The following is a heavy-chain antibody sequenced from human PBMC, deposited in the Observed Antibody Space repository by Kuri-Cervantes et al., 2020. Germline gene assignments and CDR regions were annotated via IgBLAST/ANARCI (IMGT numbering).Heavy chain of an antibody. Sequence: SGPTLVKPTQTLTLTCTFSVFSLSTSGVGVGWIRQPPGKALEWLALIYWDDDKRYSPSLKSRLTITKDTSKNQVVLTMTNMDPVDTATYYCALAPHPYYYGSGSYLPFDTWGQGTLVTVSS. CDR1: VFSLSTSGVG. D-gene: IGHD3-10*01. V-gene: IGHV2-5*02. J-gene: IGHJ5*01. CDR2: IYWDDDK. CDR3: ALAPHPYYYGSGSYLPFDT.